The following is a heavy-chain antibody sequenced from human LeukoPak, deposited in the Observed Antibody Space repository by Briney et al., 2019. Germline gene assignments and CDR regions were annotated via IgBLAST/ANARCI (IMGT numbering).Heavy chain of an antibody. CDR3: ASYLAYYYDSSGQPPDY. Sequence: PSETLSLTCTVSGGSISSYYWSWIRQPPGKGLEWIGYIYYSGSTNYNPSLKSRVTISVDTSKNQFSLKLSSVTAADTATYYCASYLAYYYDSSGQPPDYWGQGTLVTVSS. CDR2: IYYSGST. D-gene: IGHD3-22*01. J-gene: IGHJ4*02. V-gene: IGHV4-59*01. CDR1: GGSISSYY.